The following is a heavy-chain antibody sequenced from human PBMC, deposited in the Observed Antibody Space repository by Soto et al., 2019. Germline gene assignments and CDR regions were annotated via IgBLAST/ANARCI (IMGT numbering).Heavy chain of an antibody. Sequence: QLQLQESGPGLVKPSETLSLTCTVSGGSISSRGYYWGWIRQPPGKGLEWIGTIYYSGSTYYNPSLPSRGTISVDTSKNQFSLKLSSVTAAGPAVYYCATSNWFDPWGQGALVAVSS. CDR3: ATSNWFDP. CDR2: IYYSGST. CDR1: GGSISSRGYY. V-gene: IGHV4-39*01. J-gene: IGHJ5*02.